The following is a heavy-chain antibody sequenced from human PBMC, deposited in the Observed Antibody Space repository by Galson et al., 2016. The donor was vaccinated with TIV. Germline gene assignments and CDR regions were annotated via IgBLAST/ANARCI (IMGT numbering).Heavy chain of an antibody. J-gene: IGHJ6*02. V-gene: IGHV1-18*01. CDR1: GYTFTSYG. CDR3: AREYYYYAMDV. Sequence: SVKVSCKASGYTFTSYGINWVRQVPGQGLEWVGWISAYNGNTNYAQMLQGRVTMTIDTSTSTAYMELRSLRSDDTAVYYCAREYYYYAMDVWGQGTTVTVSS. CDR2: ISAYNGNT.